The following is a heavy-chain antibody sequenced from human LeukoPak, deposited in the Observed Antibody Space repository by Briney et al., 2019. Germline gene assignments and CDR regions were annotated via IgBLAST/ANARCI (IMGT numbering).Heavy chain of an antibody. J-gene: IGHJ4*02. V-gene: IGHV3-23*01. CDR2: ISGSGGST. D-gene: IGHD3-22*01. Sequence: EGSLRLSCAASGFTFSTYAMSWVRQAPGKGLERVSAISGSGGSTYYADSVKGRFTISRDNSKNTLYLQMNSLRAEDTAVYYCANSRKYYDSSGYYYGGFDYWGQGTLVTVSS. CDR3: ANSRKYYDSSGYYYGGFDY. CDR1: GFTFSTYA.